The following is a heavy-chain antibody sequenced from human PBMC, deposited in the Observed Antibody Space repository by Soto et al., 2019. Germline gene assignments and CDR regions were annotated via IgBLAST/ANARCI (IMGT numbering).Heavy chain of an antibody. Sequence: GSLRLSCSASGFTFSSYAMHWVRQAPGKGLEYVSAISSNGGSTYYADSVKGRFTISRDNSKNTLYLQMSSLRAEDTAVYYCVKDLMTTVKYFDYWGQGTLVTVSS. CDR2: ISSNGGST. CDR1: GFTFSSYA. D-gene: IGHD4-17*01. J-gene: IGHJ4*02. V-gene: IGHV3-64D*06. CDR3: VKDLMTTVKYFDY.